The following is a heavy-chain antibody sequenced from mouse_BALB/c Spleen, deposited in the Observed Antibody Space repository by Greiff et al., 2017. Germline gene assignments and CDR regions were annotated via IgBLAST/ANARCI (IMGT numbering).Heavy chain of an antibody. Sequence: DVMLVESGGGLVKPGGSLKLSCAASGFTFSSYAMSWVRQTPEKRLEWVASISSGGSTYYPDSVKGRFTISRDNARNILYLQMSSLRSEDTAMYYCARGRDYYGSNWFAYWGQGTLVTVSA. J-gene: IGHJ3*01. V-gene: IGHV5-6-5*01. CDR2: ISSGGST. CDR1: GFTFSSYA. CDR3: ARGRDYYGSNWFAY. D-gene: IGHD1-1*01.